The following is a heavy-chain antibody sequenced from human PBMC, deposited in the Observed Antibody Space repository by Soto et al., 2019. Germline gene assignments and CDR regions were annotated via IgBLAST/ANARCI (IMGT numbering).Heavy chain of an antibody. V-gene: IGHV5-51*01. D-gene: IGHD3-10*01. J-gene: IGHJ4*02. Sequence: RGESLKISCXGSXYRFTSYCIGWVRQMPGKGLEWMGIIYPGDSDTRYSPSFQGQVTISADKSISTAYLQWSSLKASDTAMYYCARPSLSGSNYKWVYWGQGTLVTVSS. CDR3: ARPSLSGSNYKWVY. CDR2: IYPGDSDT. CDR1: XYRFTSYC.